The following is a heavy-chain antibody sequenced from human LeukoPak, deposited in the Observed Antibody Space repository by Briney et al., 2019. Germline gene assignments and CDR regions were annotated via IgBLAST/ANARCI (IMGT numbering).Heavy chain of an antibody. J-gene: IGHJ4*02. CDR1: GFTFSSYS. Sequence: GGSLRLSCAASGFTFSSYSMNWVRQAPGKGLEWVSFISSSSSYIYYADSVKGRFTISRDNAKNSLFLQMNSLRAEDTAVYYCAMRGMGATSPLCIDCWGQGTLVTVSS. D-gene: IGHD1-26*01. CDR3: AMRGMGATSPLCIDC. CDR2: ISSSSSYI. V-gene: IGHV3-21*01.